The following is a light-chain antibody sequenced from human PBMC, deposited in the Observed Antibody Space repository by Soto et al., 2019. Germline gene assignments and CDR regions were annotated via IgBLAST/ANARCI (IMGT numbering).Light chain of an antibody. Sequence: DIQMTQSPSTLSASVGDTVTITCRASESIDNWLAWYQQKPGKAPKLLIFAASTLIRGVPSRFSGRGSGTEFTLTISSLQGDDYATFYCQQYHTDWTFGQGTKVEIK. J-gene: IGKJ1*01. CDR2: AAS. CDR1: ESIDNW. CDR3: QQYHTDWT. V-gene: IGKV1-5*01.